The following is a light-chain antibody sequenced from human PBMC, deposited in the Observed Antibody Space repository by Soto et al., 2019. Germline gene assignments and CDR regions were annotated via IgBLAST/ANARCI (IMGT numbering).Light chain of an antibody. CDR3: QQYNDWPRIT. J-gene: IGKJ5*01. CDR2: GAS. Sequence: EIVMTQSPATLSVSPGERVTLSCRASQGLRNNLAWYQQKPGQAPRPLIYGASTRATGISARFSGSGSGTEFTLTISSLQSEDFVVYYCQQYNDWPRITFGQGTRLEIK. V-gene: IGKV3-15*01. CDR1: QGLRNN.